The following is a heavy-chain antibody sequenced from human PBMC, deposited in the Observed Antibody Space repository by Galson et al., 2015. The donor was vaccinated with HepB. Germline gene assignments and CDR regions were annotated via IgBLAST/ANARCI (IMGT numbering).Heavy chain of an antibody. CDR3: AKDGANGGLFDY. J-gene: IGHJ4*02. V-gene: IGHV3-43*01. CDR2: VNGNDDST. D-gene: IGHD7-27*01. CDR1: GFNFDDYI. Sequence: SLRLSCAASGFNFDDYIMHWIRQAPGQGLEWVSLVNGNDDSTLYADSVKGRFTISRDNSKKSIYLQMNGLRTEDTALYYCAKDGANGGLFDYWGQGTLVTVSS.